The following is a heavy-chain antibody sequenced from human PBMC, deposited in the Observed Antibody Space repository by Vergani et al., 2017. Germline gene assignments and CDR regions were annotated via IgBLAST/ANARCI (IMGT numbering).Heavy chain of an antibody. V-gene: IGHV4-59*12. D-gene: IGHD3-10*01. CDR1: GGSLSGYY. CDR3: ARGGRMVRGVINWFDP. Sequence: QVQLQESGPGLVRPSETLSLTCTVSGGSLSGYYWNWIRQTPGEGLEWIGYVEDSGYFNYNPSLKTRVSMSVDTSKNQFSLKLSSVTAADTAVYYCARGGRMVRGVINWFDPWGQGTLVTVSS. J-gene: IGHJ5*02. CDR2: VEDSGYF.